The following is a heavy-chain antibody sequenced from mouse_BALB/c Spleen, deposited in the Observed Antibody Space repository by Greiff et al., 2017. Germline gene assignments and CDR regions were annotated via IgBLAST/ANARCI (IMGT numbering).Heavy chain of an antibody. CDR3: TSDGYY. Sequence: EVKVVESGGGLVKPGGSLKLSCAASGFTFSSYTMFWVRQTPEKRLEWVATISSGGSYTYYPDSVKGRFTISRDNAKNTLYLQMSSLKSEDTAMYYCTSDGYYWGQGTTLTVSS. D-gene: IGHD2-2*01. J-gene: IGHJ2*01. V-gene: IGHV5-6-4*01. CDR1: GFTFSSYT. CDR2: ISSGGSYT.